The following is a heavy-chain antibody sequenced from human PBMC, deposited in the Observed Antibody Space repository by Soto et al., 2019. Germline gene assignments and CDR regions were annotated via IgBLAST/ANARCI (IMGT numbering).Heavy chain of an antibody. J-gene: IGHJ3*01. CDR1: EITFIDYS. CDR2: ISGGTGTT. CDR3: ATVLSAAFDV. V-gene: IGHV3-23*01. Sequence: SLSLSCAVSEITFIDYSINWIRQAPGKGLEWVSGISGGTGTTYYADSVKGRFTISRDNSKNTVYLQMNSLRAEDTALYYCATVLSAAFDVWGQGTMVT.